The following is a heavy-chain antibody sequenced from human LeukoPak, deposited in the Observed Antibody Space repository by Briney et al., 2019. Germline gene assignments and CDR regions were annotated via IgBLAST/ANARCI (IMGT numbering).Heavy chain of an antibody. V-gene: IGHV3-30*18. D-gene: IGHD3-22*01. CDR1: GFTFSSYG. Sequence: GGSLRLSCAASGFTFSSYGMHWVRQAPGKGPEWVAVISYDGSNKYYADSVKGRFTIPRDNSKNTLYLQMNSLRAEDTAVYYCAKDQGDSSGTYYYYYGMDVWGQGTTVTVSS. J-gene: IGHJ6*02. CDR3: AKDQGDSSGTYYYYYGMDV. CDR2: ISYDGSNK.